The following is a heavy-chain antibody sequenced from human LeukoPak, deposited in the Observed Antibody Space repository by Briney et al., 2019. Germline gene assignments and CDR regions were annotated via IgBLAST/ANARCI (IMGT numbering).Heavy chain of an antibody. D-gene: IGHD3-16*02. CDR1: GYTLTELS. CDR3: ATVDYVWGSYRPFDY. J-gene: IGHJ4*02. CDR2: FDPEDGET. V-gene: IGHV1-24*01. Sequence: ASVKVSCKVSGYTLTELSMHWVRQAPGKALEWMGGFDPEDGETIYAQKFQGRVTMTEDTSTDTAYMELSSLRSEDTAVYYCATVDYVWGSYRPFDYWGQGTLVTVSS.